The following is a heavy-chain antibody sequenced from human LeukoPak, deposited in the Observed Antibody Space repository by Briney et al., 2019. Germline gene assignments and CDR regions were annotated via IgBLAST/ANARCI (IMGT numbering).Heavy chain of an antibody. V-gene: IGHV3-23*01. CDR1: GFTVSSNE. J-gene: IGHJ4*02. D-gene: IGHD3-22*01. CDR3: AKDYYDSSGYIK. Sequence: PGGSLRLSCAASGFTVSSNEMSWVRQAPGKGLEWVSAISGSGGSTYYADSVKGRFTISRDNSKNTLYLQMNSLRAEDTAVYYCAKDYYDSSGYIKWGQGTLVTVSS. CDR2: ISGSGGST.